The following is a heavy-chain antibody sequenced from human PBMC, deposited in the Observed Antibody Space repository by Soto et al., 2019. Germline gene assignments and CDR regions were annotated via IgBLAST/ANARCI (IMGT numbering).Heavy chain of an antibody. Sequence: ASVKVSCKASGYTFTIYGISWVRQAPGQGLEWMGWISAYNGNTNHAQKLQGRVTMTTDTSTSTAYMELRSLRSDDTAVYYCARDPCSGGSCYPYDYWGQGTLVTVSS. CDR1: GYTFTIYG. V-gene: IGHV1-18*01. J-gene: IGHJ4*02. D-gene: IGHD2-15*01. CDR3: ARDPCSGGSCYPYDY. CDR2: ISAYNGNT.